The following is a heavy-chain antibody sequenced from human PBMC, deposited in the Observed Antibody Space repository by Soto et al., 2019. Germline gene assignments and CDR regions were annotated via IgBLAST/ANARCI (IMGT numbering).Heavy chain of an antibody. V-gene: IGHV4-34*01. J-gene: IGHJ4*02. D-gene: IGHD1-1*01. CDR3: ARGSGIVALPGELEDVNYDY. CDR2: INESGST. CDR1: GQSFSGHS. Sequence: QVQLQQWGAGLVKPSETLSLSCAVYGQSFSGHSWAWIRQSPGKGLEWIGDINESGSTYYNPSLKSRVTLSADTSKNQFSLKLSSVSAADTAVYFCARGSGIVALPGELEDVNYDYWGQGTLVNVSS.